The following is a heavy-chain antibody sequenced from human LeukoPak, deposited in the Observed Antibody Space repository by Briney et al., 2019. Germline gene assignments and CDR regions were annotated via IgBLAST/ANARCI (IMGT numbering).Heavy chain of an antibody. CDR3: AIPYSSGWYLNYYYYYGMDV. CDR1: GYTFTSYD. J-gene: IGHJ6*02. V-gene: IGHV1-8*01. D-gene: IGHD6-19*01. CDR2: RNPNSGNT. Sequence: ASVKVSCKASGYTFTSYDINSVRRASGQGLEWMGWRNPNSGNTGYAQKFQGRVTMTRNTSISTAYMELSSLRSEDTAVYYCAIPYSSGWYLNYYYYYGMDVWGQGTTVTVSS.